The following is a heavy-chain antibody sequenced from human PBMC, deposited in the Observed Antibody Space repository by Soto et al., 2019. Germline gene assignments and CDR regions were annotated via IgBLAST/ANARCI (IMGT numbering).Heavy chain of an antibody. V-gene: IGHV3-21*01. Sequence: PGGSLRLSCAASGFTFSSYSMNWVHQAPGKGLEWVSSISSSSSYIYYADSVKGRFTISRDNAKNSLYLQMNSLRAEDTAVYYCAREGYCSSTSCHTGGHDAFDIWGQGTMVTVSS. CDR2: ISSSSSYI. CDR1: GFTFSSYS. D-gene: IGHD2-2*01. CDR3: AREGYCSSTSCHTGGHDAFDI. J-gene: IGHJ3*02.